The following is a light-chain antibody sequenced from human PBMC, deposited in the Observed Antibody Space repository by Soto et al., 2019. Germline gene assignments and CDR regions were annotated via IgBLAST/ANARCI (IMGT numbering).Light chain of an antibody. J-gene: IGKJ1*01. Sequence: DIQMTQSPSTRSASVGDRVTITCRASESIDNWLAWYQQKPGKAPKLLIFAASTLVRGVPSRFSGRGSGTEFTLTISSLQADDYATFYCQQYHTDWTFGQGTKVDIK. CDR3: QQYHTDWT. V-gene: IGKV1-5*01. CDR2: AAS. CDR1: ESIDNW.